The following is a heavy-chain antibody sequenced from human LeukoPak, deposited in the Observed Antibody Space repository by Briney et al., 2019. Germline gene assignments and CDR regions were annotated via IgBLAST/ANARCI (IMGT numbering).Heavy chain of an antibody. J-gene: IGHJ4*02. D-gene: IGHD5-24*01. CDR1: GFTFSSYW. Sequence: GGSLRLSCAASGFTFSSYWMSWVRQAPGKGLEWVANIKQDGSEKYYVDSVKGRFTISRDNAKNSLYLQMNSLRAEDTALYYCAKDASLRSGYNWRYFDYWGQGTLVTVSS. V-gene: IGHV3-7*03. CDR3: AKDASLRSGYNWRYFDY. CDR2: IKQDGSEK.